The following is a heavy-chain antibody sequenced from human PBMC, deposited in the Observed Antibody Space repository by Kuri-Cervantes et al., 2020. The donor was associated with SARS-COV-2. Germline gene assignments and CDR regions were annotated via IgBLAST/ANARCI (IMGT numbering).Heavy chain of an antibody. CDR1: GGSFSGYY. V-gene: IGHV4-34*01. Sequence: SETLSLTCAFYGGSFSGYYWRWIRQPPGKGLEWIGSIYQAGSTFYNPSLKSRVSISLDRSKNQYSLNLSSVTAADTAVYYCVAAILGVDTGYFQHWGQGTLVTVSS. CDR2: IYQAGST. CDR3: VAAILGVDTGYFQH. D-gene: IGHD3-3*01. J-gene: IGHJ1*01.